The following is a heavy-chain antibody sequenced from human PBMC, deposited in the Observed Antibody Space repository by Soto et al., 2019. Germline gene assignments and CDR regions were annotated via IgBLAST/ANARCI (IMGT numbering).Heavy chain of an antibody. CDR3: ARPQPAYYDTTAYSGP. CDR1: GGSISSSNW. D-gene: IGHD3-22*01. Sequence: QVQLQESGPGLVKPSGTLSLTCAVSGGSISSSNWWSWVRQPPGKGLEGIGEIYHSGSTNYNPSRKRRVTIPVDESTNQFSLKSGYVTAADTAVYYCARPQPAYYDTTAYSGPWGQGPLVTASS. J-gene: IGHJ5*02. CDR2: IYHSGST. V-gene: IGHV4-4*02.